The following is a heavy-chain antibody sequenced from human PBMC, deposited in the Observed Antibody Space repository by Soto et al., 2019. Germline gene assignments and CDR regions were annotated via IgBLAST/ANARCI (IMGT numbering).Heavy chain of an antibody. CDR3: AKVHGDYVIEYWYFDL. CDR2: ISGGGGRT. Sequence: EVQLLESGGGLVQPGGSLRLSCAASGFTFSSYAMRWVRQAPGKGLEWVSAISGGGGRTYYADSVKGRFTISRDNSKNTVYLQMNSLRAEDTAVYYCAKVHGDYVIEYWYFDLWGRGTLVTVSS. CDR1: GFTFSSYA. D-gene: IGHD4-17*01. J-gene: IGHJ2*01. V-gene: IGHV3-23*01.